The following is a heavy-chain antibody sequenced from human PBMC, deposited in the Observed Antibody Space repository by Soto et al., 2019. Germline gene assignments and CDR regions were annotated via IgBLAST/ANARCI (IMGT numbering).Heavy chain of an antibody. CDR1: GFSLSTSGVG. CDR2: IYWDDDK. J-gene: IGHJ3*02. V-gene: IGHV2-5*02. D-gene: IGHD5-12*01. CDR3: AHEMATITGWAFDI. Sequence: QITLKESGPTLAKPTQTLTLTCTFSGFSLSTSGVGVGWIRQPPGKALEWLALIYWDDDKRYSPSLKSRLTITKDTSKNQVVLTMTNMDPVDTATYYCAHEMATITGWAFDIWGQGTMVTVSS.